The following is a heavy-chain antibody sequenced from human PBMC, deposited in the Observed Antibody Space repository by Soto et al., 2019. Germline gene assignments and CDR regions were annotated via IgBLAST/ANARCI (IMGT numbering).Heavy chain of an antibody. CDR3: TRDKPRGDSNYYYGMDV. V-gene: IGHV3-15*07. CDR1: GFTFSNAW. D-gene: IGHD4-17*01. J-gene: IGHJ6*02. Sequence: EVQLVESGGGLVKPGGSLRLSCAASGFTFSNAWMNWVRQAPGKGLEWVGRIKSKTDGGTTDYAAPVKGRFTISRDDSKNTLYLQMNSLKTEDTAVYYCTRDKPRGDSNYYYGMDVWGQGTTVTVSS. CDR2: IKSKTDGGTT.